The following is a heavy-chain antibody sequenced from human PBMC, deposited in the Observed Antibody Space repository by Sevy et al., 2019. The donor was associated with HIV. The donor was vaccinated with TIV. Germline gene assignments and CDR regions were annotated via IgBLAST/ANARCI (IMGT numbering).Heavy chain of an antibody. CDR3: HGDYDSSQLASYYYYGMDV. V-gene: IGHV3-21*04. CDR1: GFTFSIYS. D-gene: IGHD3-22*01. J-gene: IGHJ6*02. Sequence: GGSLRLSCAASGFTFSIYSMNWVRQAPGKGLEWVSSSSSSSNYIYYADSVKGRFTISRDNSKNTLYLQMNSLRAEDTAVYYCHGDYDSSQLASYYYYGMDVWGQGTTVTVSS. CDR2: SSSSSNYI.